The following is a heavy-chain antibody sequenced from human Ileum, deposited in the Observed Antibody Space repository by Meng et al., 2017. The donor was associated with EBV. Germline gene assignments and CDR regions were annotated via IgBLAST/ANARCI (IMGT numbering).Heavy chain of an antibody. CDR1: GYTFTHHG. V-gene: IGHV1-18*01. CDR3: ARDPSNTSGRYAYFDY. D-gene: IGHD6-19*01. CDR2: ISCYNGDT. Sequence: QLQLVQSGAEVKKPXXXXRXSXKAXGYTFTHHGISWIRQAPGQGLEWMGWISCYNGDTNYAQKLQGRATMTTDTSTNTAYMDLRGLRSDDTAVYYCARDPSNTSGRYAYFDYWGQGTLGTVSS. J-gene: IGHJ4*02.